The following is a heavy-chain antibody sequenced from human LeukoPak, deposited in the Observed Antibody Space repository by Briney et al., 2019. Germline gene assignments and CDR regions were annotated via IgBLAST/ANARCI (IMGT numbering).Heavy chain of an antibody. CDR1: GFTFSSHS. D-gene: IGHD2-15*01. Sequence: AGGSLRLSCAASGFTFSSHSMNWVRQAPGKGLEWVSYITSGSTTIYYADSVKGRFTISRDNAKNSLYLRMSSLRAEDTAVCHCARGVAAPWAFDIWGQGTVVTVSS. CDR3: ARGVAAPWAFDI. J-gene: IGHJ3*02. CDR2: ITSGSTTI. V-gene: IGHV3-48*01.